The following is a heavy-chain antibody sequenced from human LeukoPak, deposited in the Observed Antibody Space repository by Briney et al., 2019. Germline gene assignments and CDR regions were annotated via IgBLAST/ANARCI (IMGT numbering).Heavy chain of an antibody. CDR1: GFTLGDFA. D-gene: IGHD2-2*01. J-gene: IGHJ4*02. V-gene: IGHV3-49*04. CDR2: IRTKTYGGTT. Sequence: GRSLRLSCTASGFTLGDFAMSWVRQAPGKGLEWVGFIRTKTYGGTTEYAASVKGRFTISRDDSKSIAYLQMNSLKTEDTAVYYCTAVSGSSTSLYYFDYWGQGTLVTVSS. CDR3: TAVSGSSTSLYYFDY.